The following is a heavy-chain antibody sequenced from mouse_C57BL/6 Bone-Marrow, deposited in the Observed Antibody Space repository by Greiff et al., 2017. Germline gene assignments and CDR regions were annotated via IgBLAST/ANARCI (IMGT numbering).Heavy chain of an antibody. D-gene: IGHD2-4*01. CDR1: GYTFTDYE. Sequence: VQLQQSGAELVRPGASVTLSCKASGYTFTDYEMHWVKQTPVHGLEWIGAIDPETGGTAYNQKFKGKAILTADKSSSTAYMELRSLTSEDSAVYYCTRDDYDESLYFDVWGTGTTVTVSS. CDR3: TRDDYDESLYFDV. CDR2: IDPETGGT. V-gene: IGHV1-15*01. J-gene: IGHJ1*03.